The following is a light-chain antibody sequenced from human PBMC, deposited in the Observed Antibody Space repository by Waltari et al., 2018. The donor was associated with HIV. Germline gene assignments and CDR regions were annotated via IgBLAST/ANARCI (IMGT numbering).Light chain of an antibody. CDR1: ETVMSNY. CDR3: QQYGTTPS. J-gene: IGKJ4*01. CDR2: GAS. Sequence: EIVLTQSPGTLSLSPVERATLSCRASETVMSNYFAWYQQRPGQAPRLLIYGASTRATGIPDRFSASGSGTDSTLTINRLEPDDFAVYWCQQYGTTPSFGGGTKVEI. V-gene: IGKV3-20*01.